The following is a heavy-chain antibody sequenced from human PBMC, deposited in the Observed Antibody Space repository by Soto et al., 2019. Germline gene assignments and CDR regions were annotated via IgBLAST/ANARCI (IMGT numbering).Heavy chain of an antibody. CDR2: IWYDGSNK. CDR3: ARSYCMSTYCNPYHYALDV. J-gene: IGHJ6*02. V-gene: IGHV3-33*01. CDR1: GFTFSSYG. Sequence: PGGSLRLSCAASGFTFSSYGMHWVRQAPGKGLEWVAVIWYDGSNKYYADSVKGRFTISRDNSRHTVSLHMDSLRGEDTAVYYCARSYCMSTYCNPYHYALDVWGQGTTVTVSS. D-gene: IGHD2-21*01.